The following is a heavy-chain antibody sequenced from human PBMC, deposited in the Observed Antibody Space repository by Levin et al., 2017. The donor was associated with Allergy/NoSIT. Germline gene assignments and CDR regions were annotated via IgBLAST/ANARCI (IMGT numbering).Heavy chain of an antibody. V-gene: IGHV3-23*01. D-gene: IGHD2-2*01. CDR3: AKDASGCTSLSCSIDY. CDR1: GFTFSSYA. J-gene: IGHJ4*02. CDR2: ISGSGGNT. Sequence: SGGSLRLSCAASGFTFSSYAMSWVRQAPGKGLEWISEISGSGGNTYYAGSVKGRFTISRDNSKNTLYLQMNSLRAEDTAVYHCAKDASGCTSLSCSIDYWGQGTLVTVSS.